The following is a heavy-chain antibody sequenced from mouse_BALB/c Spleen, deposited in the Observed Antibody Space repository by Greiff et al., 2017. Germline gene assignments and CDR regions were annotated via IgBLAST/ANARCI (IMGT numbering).Heavy chain of an antibody. V-gene: IGHV14-1*02. Sequence: VQLQQSGAELVRPGALVKLSCKASGFNIKDYYMHWVKQRPEQGLEWIGWIDPENGNTIYDPKFQGKASITADTSSNTAYLQLSSLTSEDTAVYYCARGNYGSSYDYAMDYWGQGTSVTVSS. CDR3: ARGNYGSSYDYAMDY. CDR2: IDPENGNT. D-gene: IGHD1-1*01. CDR1: GFNIKDYY. J-gene: IGHJ4*01.